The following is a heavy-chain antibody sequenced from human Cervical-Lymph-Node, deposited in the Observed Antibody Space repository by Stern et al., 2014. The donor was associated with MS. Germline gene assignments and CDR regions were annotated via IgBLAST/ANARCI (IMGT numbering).Heavy chain of an antibody. CDR3: AREVISGSYPN. CDR1: GFTFSNYA. CDR2: ISYDGSNK. Sequence: VQLVESGGGVVQPGRSLRLSCAASGFTFSNYAMHWVRQAPGKGLEWVAVISYDGSNKDYADSVKGRFTISRDNSKNTLYLQVNSLRVEDTAVYYCAREVISGSYPNWGQGTLVTVSS. D-gene: IGHD1-26*01. V-gene: IGHV3-30-3*01. J-gene: IGHJ4*02.